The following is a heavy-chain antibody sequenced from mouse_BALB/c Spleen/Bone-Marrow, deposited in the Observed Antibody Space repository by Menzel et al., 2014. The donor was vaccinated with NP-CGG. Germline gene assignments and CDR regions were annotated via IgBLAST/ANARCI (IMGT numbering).Heavy chain of an antibody. Sequence: VQLQQSGAELVKPGASVKLSCTASGFNIKDTYMHWVKQRPEQGLEWIGRIDPGNGNTKYDPKFQGKATITADTSSNTAYLQLSSLTSEDTAVYYCASYCYGRYFDVWGAGTTVTVSS. CDR1: GFNIKDTY. V-gene: IGHV14-3*02. D-gene: IGHD1-1*01. J-gene: IGHJ1*01. CDR2: IDPGNGNT. CDR3: ASYCYGRYFDV.